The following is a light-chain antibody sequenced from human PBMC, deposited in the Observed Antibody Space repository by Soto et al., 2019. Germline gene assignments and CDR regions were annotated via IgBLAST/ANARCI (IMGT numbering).Light chain of an antibody. CDR2: GVS. Sequence: QSVLTQPASVSGSPGQSITISCSGTSSDVGSYNHVAWYQQFPGKTPKILIYGVSNRPSGVSSRFSGSKSGNTASLTISGLQAEDEADYYCISYTGSSTSYVFGSGTKVTVL. CDR1: SSDVGSYNH. CDR3: ISYTGSSTSYV. V-gene: IGLV2-14*01. J-gene: IGLJ1*01.